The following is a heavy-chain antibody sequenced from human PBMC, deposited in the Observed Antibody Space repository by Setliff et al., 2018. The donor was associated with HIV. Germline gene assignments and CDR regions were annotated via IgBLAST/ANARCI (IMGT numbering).Heavy chain of an antibody. CDR3: VRVCLRCKDLIYSYMDV. V-gene: IGHV3-30*04. CDR2: ISYDGNNK. D-gene: IGHD4-17*01. J-gene: IGHJ6*03. Sequence: GKGLEWVAVISYDGNNKYYADSVNGRFTISRDNAKNTLYLQMNSLRTEDTAVYHCVRVCLRCKDLIYSYMDVWGKGTTVTVSS.